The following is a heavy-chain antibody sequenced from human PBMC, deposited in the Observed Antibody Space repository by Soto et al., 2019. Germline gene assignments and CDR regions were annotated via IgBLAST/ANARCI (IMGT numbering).Heavy chain of an antibody. V-gene: IGHV4-31*03. Sequence: PSETLSLTCTVSGGSISRGGYYWSWIRQDPGKGLEWIGYIYYSGSTYYNPSLKSRVTISVDTSKNQFSLKLSSVTAADTAVYYCARGGIAAAAPPDYWGQGTLVTVSS. CDR3: ARGGIAAAAPPDY. CDR1: GGSISRGGYY. CDR2: IYYSGST. J-gene: IGHJ4*02. D-gene: IGHD6-13*01.